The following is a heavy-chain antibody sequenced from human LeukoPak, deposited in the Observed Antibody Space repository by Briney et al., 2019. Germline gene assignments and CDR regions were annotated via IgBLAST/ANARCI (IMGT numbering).Heavy chain of an antibody. V-gene: IGHV4-34*01. CDR3: ARGQFWRGSEIRV. D-gene: IGHD1-26*01. J-gene: IGHJ4*02. CDR2: INHSGST. CDR1: GESFSGYY. Sequence: PSETLSLTCRVDGESFSGYYLIWIRQPPGKGLEWIGEINHSGSTNYNPSLKSRVTLSVDTSKSQFSLKVTSVTAADTAIYYCARGQFWRGSEIRVWGQGTLVTVSS.